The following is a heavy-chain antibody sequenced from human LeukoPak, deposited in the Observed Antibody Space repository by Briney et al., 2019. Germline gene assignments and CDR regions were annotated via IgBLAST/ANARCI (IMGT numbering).Heavy chain of an antibody. J-gene: IGHJ4*02. D-gene: IGHD3-3*01. CDR2: IKRDGSEE. Sequence: GGSLRLSCAASGFTFSSYWMRWVRQAPGKGLEWVANIKRDGSEEYYVDSVKGRFTISRDNAKNSLYLQMNSLRVEDTAVDYCARDLDYDFWSGYYDYWGQGNLVTVSS. CDR3: ARDLDYDFWSGYYDY. CDR1: GFTFSSYW. V-gene: IGHV3-7*01.